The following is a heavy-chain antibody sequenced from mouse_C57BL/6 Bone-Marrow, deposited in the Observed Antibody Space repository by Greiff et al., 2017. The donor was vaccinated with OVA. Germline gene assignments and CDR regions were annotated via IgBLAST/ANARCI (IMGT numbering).Heavy chain of an antibody. CDR2: ISDGGSYT. J-gene: IGHJ4*01. V-gene: IGHV5-4*01. Sequence: VKLVESGGGLVKPGGSLKLSCAASGLTFSSYAMSWVRQTPEKRLEWVATISDGGSYTYYPDNVKGRFTISRDNAKNNLYLQMSHLKSEDTAMYYCARDSYYGSGYAMDYWGQGTSVTVSS. CDR3: ARDSYYGSGYAMDY. CDR1: GLTFSSYA. D-gene: IGHD1-1*01.